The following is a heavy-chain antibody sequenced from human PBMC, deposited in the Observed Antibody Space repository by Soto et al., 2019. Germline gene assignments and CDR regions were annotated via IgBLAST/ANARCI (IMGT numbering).Heavy chain of an antibody. CDR2: ISYDGSNK. Sequence: QVQLVESGGGVVQPGRSLRLSCAASGFTFSSYAMHWVRQAPGKGLEWVAVISYDGSNKYYADSVKGRFTISRDNSKNTLYLQMNSLRAEDTAVYYCAREPFSVWGQGTLVTVSS. J-gene: IGHJ4*02. V-gene: IGHV3-30-3*01. CDR1: GFTFSSYA. CDR3: AREPFSV.